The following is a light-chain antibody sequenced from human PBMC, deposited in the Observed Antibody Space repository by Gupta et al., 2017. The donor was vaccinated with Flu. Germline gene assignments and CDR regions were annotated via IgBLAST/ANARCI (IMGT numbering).Light chain of an antibody. CDR3: AAWDDSLDAGS. V-gene: IGLV1-44*01. CDR1: SSNIGGNP. Sequence: RVTISCSGRSSNIGGNPVNWLQQFPGMAPKALIQTTNQRPSGVSDRFSASKSGTSASLVISGLQSDDEADYYWAAWDDSLDAGSFGGGTKLTVL. J-gene: IGLJ2*01. CDR2: TTN.